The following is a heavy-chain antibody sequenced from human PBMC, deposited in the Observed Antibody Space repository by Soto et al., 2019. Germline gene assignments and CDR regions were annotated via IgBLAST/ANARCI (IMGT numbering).Heavy chain of an antibody. J-gene: IGHJ4*02. CDR1: GGSISSYY. D-gene: IGHD3-10*01. Sequence: PSETLSLTCTVSGGSISSYYWSWIRQPPGKGLEWIGYIYYSGSTNYNPSLKSRVTISVDTSKNQFSLRLSSVTAADTAVYYCASRDYGSGFWGQGTLVTVSS. CDR3: ASRDYGSGF. V-gene: IGHV4-59*12. CDR2: IYYSGST.